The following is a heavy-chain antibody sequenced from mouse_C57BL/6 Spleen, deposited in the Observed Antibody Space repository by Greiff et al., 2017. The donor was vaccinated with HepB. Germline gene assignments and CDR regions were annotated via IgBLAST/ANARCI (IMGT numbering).Heavy chain of an antibody. CDR3: ARSWGLRQGFAY. V-gene: IGHV1-54*01. Sequence: QVHVKQSGAELVRPGTSVKVSCKASGYAFTNYLIEWVKQRPGQGLEWIGVINPGSGGTNYNEKFKGKATLTADKSSSTAYMQLSSLTSEDSAVYFCARSWGLRQGFAYWGQGTLVTVSA. D-gene: IGHD2-4*01. CDR1: GYAFTNYL. CDR2: INPGSGGT. J-gene: IGHJ3*01.